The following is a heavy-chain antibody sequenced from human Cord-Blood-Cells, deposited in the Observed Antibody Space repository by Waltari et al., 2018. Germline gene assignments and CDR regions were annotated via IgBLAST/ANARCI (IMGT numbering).Heavy chain of an antibody. Sequence: QVQLQESGPGLVKPSETLSLTCAVSGYSIISGYYWGWIRQPPGKGLEWIGSIYHSGSTYYNPSLKSRVTISVDTSKNQFSLKLSSVTAADTAVYYCARIRRDGYNYYFDYWGQGTLVTVSS. CDR3: ARIRRDGYNYYFDY. J-gene: IGHJ4*02. CDR1: GYSIISGYY. CDR2: IYHSGST. D-gene: IGHD5-12*01. V-gene: IGHV4-38-2*01.